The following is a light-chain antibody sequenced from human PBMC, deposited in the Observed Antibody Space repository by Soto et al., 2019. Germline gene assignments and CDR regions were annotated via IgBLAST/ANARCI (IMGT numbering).Light chain of an antibody. CDR3: CSYAGSFNYV. J-gene: IGLJ1*01. CDR2: DVT. CDR1: SSDVGGYYF. Sequence: QSVLTQPRSVSGSPGQSVTISCTGTSSDVGGYYFVSWYQQHPGKAPKLMIYDVTKRPSGVPDRFSGSKSGNTASLTISGLQAEDEAEYYCCSYAGSFNYVFGTGTKVTAL. V-gene: IGLV2-11*01.